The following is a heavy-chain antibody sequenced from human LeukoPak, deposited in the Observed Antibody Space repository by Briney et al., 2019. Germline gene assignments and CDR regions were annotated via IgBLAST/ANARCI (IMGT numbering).Heavy chain of an antibody. V-gene: IGHV3-30-3*01. CDR2: MSYNGFNK. CDR1: GFTFRNYA. J-gene: IGHJ6*03. Sequence: GGSLRLSCAASGFTFRNYAIHWVRQAPGKGLEWLTVMSYNGFNKYYADSVKGRFTISRDNSKNTLYLQMDSLRADDTAVYYCASYLGDMDVWGKGTTVTVSS. D-gene: IGHD3-16*02. CDR3: ASYLGDMDV.